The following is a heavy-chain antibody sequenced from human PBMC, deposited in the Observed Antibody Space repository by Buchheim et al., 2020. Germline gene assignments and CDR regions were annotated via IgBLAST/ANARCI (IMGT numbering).Heavy chain of an antibody. J-gene: IGHJ4*02. V-gene: IGHV3-23*01. CDR3: AKALINMVLEELDY. D-gene: IGHD3-10*01. CDR1: GFTFRSYA. Sequence: EVQLLESGGGLVQPGGSLRLSCAASGFTFRSYAMSWVRQAPGKGLEWVSTISGSGGITYYVDSVKGRFTISRDNSQNTLYLQMNSLRAEDTAVYYCAKALINMVLEELDYWGQGTL. CDR2: ISGSGGIT.